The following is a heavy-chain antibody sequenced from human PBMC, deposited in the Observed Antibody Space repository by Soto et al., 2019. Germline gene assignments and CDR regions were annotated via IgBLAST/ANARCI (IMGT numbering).Heavy chain of an antibody. CDR3: ARVEYSGYPRI. CDR2: IYFSGST. CDR1: GGSISSYY. J-gene: IGHJ4*02. D-gene: IGHD5-12*01. Sequence: PEETLSLTCTVCGGSISSYYWSWIRQSPGKRLEWIGYIYFSGSTNYNPSLKSRVTISGDTSKNQFSLKLTSVTAADTAVYYCARVEYSGYPRIWGQGTLVTVSS. V-gene: IGHV4-59*01.